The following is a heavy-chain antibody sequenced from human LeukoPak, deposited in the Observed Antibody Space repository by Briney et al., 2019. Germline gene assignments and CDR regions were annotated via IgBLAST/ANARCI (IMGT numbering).Heavy chain of an antibody. CDR3: ARGLKRWGIIAARYLDY. Sequence: SETLSLTCAVYGGSFSGYYWSWIRQPPGKGLEWIGEINHSGSTNYNPSLKSRVTISVDTSKNQFSLKLSSVTAADTAVYYCARGLKRWGIIAARYLDYWGQGTLVTVSS. CDR1: GGSFSGYY. V-gene: IGHV4-34*01. D-gene: IGHD6-6*01. J-gene: IGHJ4*02. CDR2: INHSGST.